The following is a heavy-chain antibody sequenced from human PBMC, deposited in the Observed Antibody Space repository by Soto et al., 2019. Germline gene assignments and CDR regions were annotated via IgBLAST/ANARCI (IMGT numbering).Heavy chain of an antibody. CDR3: AKLEYYDILTGYYRYYYYYGMDV. V-gene: IGHV3-23*01. D-gene: IGHD3-9*01. J-gene: IGHJ6*02. Sequence: XGSLRLSCAASGFTFSSYGMSWVRQAPGKGLDGVSAISGSGGSTYYADSVKGRFTISRDNSKNTLYLQMNSLRAEDTAVYYCAKLEYYDILTGYYRYYYYYGMDVWGQGTTVTVSS. CDR2: ISGSGGST. CDR1: GFTFSSYG.